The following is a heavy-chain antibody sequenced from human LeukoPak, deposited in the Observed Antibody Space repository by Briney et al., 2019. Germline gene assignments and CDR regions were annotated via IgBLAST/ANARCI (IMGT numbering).Heavy chain of an antibody. CDR1: GFTVSSNY. CDR2: IYSGGST. Sequence: GGSLRLSCAAPGFTVSSNYMSWVRQAPGKGLEWVSVIYSGGSTYYADSVKGRFTISRDNSKNTLYLQMNSLRPEDTAVYYCARSPRFGEFNYWGQGTLVTVSS. CDR3: ARSPRFGEFNY. V-gene: IGHV3-66*02. J-gene: IGHJ4*02. D-gene: IGHD3-10*02.